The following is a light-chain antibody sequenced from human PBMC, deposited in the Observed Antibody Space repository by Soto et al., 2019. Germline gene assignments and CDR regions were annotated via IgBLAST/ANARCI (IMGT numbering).Light chain of an antibody. Sequence: EVVLTQSPGTLSLSVGERATLSCRASQSVASNHLVWYQQKPGQAPRLLIYGASTRAAGSPDRFSGSGSGTDFTLTISRLAPEDFGVFFCHHYGRSPILTFGPGTTVYMK. V-gene: IGKV3-20*01. CDR2: GAS. J-gene: IGKJ3*01. CDR1: QSVASNH. CDR3: HHYGRSPILT.